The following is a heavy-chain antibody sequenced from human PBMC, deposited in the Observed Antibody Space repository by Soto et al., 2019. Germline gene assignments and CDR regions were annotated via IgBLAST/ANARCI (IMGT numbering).Heavy chain of an antibody. CDR2: IYYTGSI. Sequence: QLQLQESSPGLVKPSETLSITCTVSGGSISNSLNYWGWIRQPPGKGLEWIGTIYYTGSIYYNPYLKSRVTISVDTSRNQFSLRLSSVTAADTAVYYCARQGRCSISSCYDVGSPYNYFNPWGQGTLVTVST. D-gene: IGHD2-2*01. CDR3: ARQGRCSISSCYDVGSPYNYFNP. CDR1: GGSISNSLNY. J-gene: IGHJ5*02. V-gene: IGHV4-39*01.